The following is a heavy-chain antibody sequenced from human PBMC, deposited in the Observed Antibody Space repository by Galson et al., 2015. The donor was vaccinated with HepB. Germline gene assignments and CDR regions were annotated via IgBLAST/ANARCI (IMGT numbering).Heavy chain of an antibody. J-gene: IGHJ6*03. CDR3: TRVEQYAPRHILYYYYMDV. D-gene: IGHD2-21*01. CDR2: IRSKAYGGTT. V-gene: IGHV3-49*03. CDR1: GFTFGDYA. Sequence: SLRLSCAASGFTFGDYAMSWFRQAPGKGLEWVGFIRSKAYGGTTEYAASVKGRFTISRDDSKSIAYLQMNSLKTEDTAVYYCTRVEQYAPRHILYYYYMDVWGKGTTVTVSS.